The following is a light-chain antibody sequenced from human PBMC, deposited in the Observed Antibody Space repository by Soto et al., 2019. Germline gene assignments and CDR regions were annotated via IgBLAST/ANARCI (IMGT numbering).Light chain of an antibody. CDR1: SSDVGSYNL. Sequence: QSVLTQPASVSGSPGQSITISCTGTSSDVGSYNLVSWYQQHPGKAPKLMIYEGSKRPSGVSNRFSGSKSANTASLTISGLQAEDEPDYYCCSYAGSMTFVFGGGTKLTVL. CDR2: EGS. J-gene: IGLJ2*01. V-gene: IGLV2-23*03. CDR3: CSYAGSMTFV.